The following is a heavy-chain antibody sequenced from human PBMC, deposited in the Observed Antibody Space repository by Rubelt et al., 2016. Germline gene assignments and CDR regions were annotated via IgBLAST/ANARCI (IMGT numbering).Heavy chain of an antibody. Sequence: QVQLVQSGSELKKPGASVKVSCKASGYTFTGYYMHWVRQAPGQGLEWMGWINPNSGGTNYGQKFLGRGTMVMEKSISTADMEPSRRGSEDTDVYYCAKDDFWCGSDAFDIWGQGTMVTVSS. V-gene: IGHV1-2*02. CDR2: INPNSGGT. CDR1: GYTFTGYY. CDR3: AKDDFWCGSDAFDI. J-gene: IGHJ3*02. D-gene: IGHD3-3*01.